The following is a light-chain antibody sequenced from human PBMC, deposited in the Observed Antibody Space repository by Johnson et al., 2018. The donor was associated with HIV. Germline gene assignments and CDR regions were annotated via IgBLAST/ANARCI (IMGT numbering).Light chain of an antibody. J-gene: IGLJ1*01. Sequence: QSVLTQPPSVSAAPGQNITISCSGSSSNIGINYISWYQQLPGTAPKLLIYETYKRPSGIPDRFSGSKSGTSATLGITGLQTGDEADYYCATWDYSLSIYVFGSGTKVTVL. V-gene: IGLV1-51*02. CDR3: ATWDYSLSIYV. CDR1: SSNIGINY. CDR2: ETY.